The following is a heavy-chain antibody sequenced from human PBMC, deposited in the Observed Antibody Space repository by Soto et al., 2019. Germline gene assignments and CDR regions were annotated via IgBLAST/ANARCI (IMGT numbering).Heavy chain of an antibody. CDR1: GFTFATSA. V-gene: IGHV3-23*01. J-gene: IGHJ5*02. D-gene: IGHD5-18*01. Sequence: GGSLRLSCAASGFTFATSAMNWVRQAPGKGLEWVSGISGSGGSTYYTDSVKGRFTISRDNSKNTLYLQMNSLRADDTAVYYCAKDRSVDTRDWFDPWGQGTLVTASS. CDR2: ISGSGGST. CDR3: AKDRSVDTRDWFDP.